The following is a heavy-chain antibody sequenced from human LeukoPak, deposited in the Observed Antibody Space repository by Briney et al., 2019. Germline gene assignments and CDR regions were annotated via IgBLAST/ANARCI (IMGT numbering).Heavy chain of an antibody. D-gene: IGHD3-22*01. CDR1: GFTFSSYA. V-gene: IGHV3-21*01. CDR3: ARPYDTRGYFPDY. CDR2: ISRGSDHI. Sequence: TGGSLRVSCAASGFTFSSYAMNWVRQAPGKGLEWVSSISRGSDHIFYADSMKGRFTISRDNAKNSLYLQMNSLGAEDTAVYYCARPYDTRGYFPDYWGQGTLVTVSS. J-gene: IGHJ4*02.